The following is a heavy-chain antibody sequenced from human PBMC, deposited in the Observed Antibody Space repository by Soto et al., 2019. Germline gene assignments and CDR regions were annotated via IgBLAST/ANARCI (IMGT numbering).Heavy chain of an antibody. CDR2: ISWNSGTI. V-gene: IGHV3-9*01. CDR1: GFIYNEYA. Sequence: GGSLRLSCAASGFIYNEYAMHWVRQASGKGLEWVSSISWNSGTIGYADSVKGRFSISRDNAKISLYLQMNSLRVEDTALYYCAKAPGDIAASRHHGYNYGRDVWGQVTTVTVAS. CDR3: AKAPGDIAASRHHGYNYGRDV. D-gene: IGHD6-6*01. J-gene: IGHJ6*02.